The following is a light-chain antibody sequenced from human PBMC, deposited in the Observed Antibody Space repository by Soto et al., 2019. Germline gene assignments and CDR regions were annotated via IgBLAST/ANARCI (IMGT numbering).Light chain of an antibody. J-gene: IGKJ1*01. CDR2: NAS. Sequence: EIEFTHSPGSLSLSPGERATLSCSASQRVTYFLAWYQQKPGQPPSLLIYNASHRATGIPARFSGSGSGPDFTLTISSLETEDFAVYYCQQRYRWPETFGQGTKVDIK. CDR3: QQRYRWPET. V-gene: IGKV3-11*01. CDR1: QRVTYF.